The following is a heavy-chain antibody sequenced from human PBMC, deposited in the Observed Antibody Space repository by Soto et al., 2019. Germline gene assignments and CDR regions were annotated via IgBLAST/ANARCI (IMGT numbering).Heavy chain of an antibody. V-gene: IGHV3-23*01. CDR3: ARRGSSWYCDY. CDR2: ISGSDGST. J-gene: IGHJ4*02. Sequence: EVQLLESGGGLVQPGGSLRLSCAASGFTFSSYAMNWVRQAPGKGLEWVSVISGSDGSTYYADSVKGRFTISRDNCTNTLNLQMNSLRAEDPAVYYCARRGSSWYCDYWGQGTLVTVSS. D-gene: IGHD6-13*01. CDR1: GFTFSSYA.